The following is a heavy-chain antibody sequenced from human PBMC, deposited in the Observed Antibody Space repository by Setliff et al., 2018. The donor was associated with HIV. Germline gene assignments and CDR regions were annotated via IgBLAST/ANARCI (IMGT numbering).Heavy chain of an antibody. Sequence: NPSETLSLTCTVSGGSISIGGYYWGWIRQHPGKGLEWIGYIYHNGSTYYNPSLKSRVIISVDTSKNQFSLKLSSVTAADTAVYYCARGGGSRVATSSYYYMDVWGKGTTVTVSS. J-gene: IGHJ6*03. CDR2: IYHNGST. D-gene: IGHD2-15*01. CDR3: ARGGGSRVATSSYYYMDV. V-gene: IGHV4-31*03. CDR1: GGSISIGGYY.